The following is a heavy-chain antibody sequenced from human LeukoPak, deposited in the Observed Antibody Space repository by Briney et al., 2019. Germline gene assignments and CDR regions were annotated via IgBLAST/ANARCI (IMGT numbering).Heavy chain of an antibody. CDR1: GGTFSSYA. J-gene: IGHJ4*02. Sequence: SVKVSCKASGGTFSSYAISWVRQAPGQGLEWMGGIIPIFGIADYAQKFQARVTITADKSTSTVYMELSSLRSEDTAVYYCARGRLKAAPDERYYFDYWGQGTLVTVSS. D-gene: IGHD6-6*01. CDR3: ARGRLKAAPDERYYFDY. V-gene: IGHV1-69*10. CDR2: IIPIFGIA.